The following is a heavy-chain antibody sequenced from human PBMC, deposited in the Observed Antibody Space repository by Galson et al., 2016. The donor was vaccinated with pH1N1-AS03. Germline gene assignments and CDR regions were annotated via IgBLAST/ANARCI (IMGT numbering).Heavy chain of an antibody. D-gene: IGHD4-17*01. J-gene: IGHJ4*02. V-gene: IGHV3-30*03. Sequence: SLRLSCAASGFTFSTYGMHWVRQAPGKGLEWVADVSSDGSNKYYADSVKGRFTISRDNSKNTLYQQMNSLSAADTAVYYCARDLSYGDYYPYWGQGTLVTVSS. CDR3: ARDLSYGDYYPY. CDR2: VSSDGSNK. CDR1: GFTFSTYG.